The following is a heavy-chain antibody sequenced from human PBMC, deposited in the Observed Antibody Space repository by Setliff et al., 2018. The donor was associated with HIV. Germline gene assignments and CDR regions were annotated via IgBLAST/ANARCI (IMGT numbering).Heavy chain of an antibody. V-gene: IGHV4-34*01. CDR1: GGSFSAYH. CDR3: ARGRDYTGSWFRPFYLDF. J-gene: IGHJ4*01. D-gene: IGHD3-3*01. CDR2: INHSGST. Sequence: PSETLSLTCAVYGGSFSAYHWSWIRQTPGKGLEWLGEINHSGSTAYNLALESRVSMSIDTSKNQFSLKLTSVTAADTAIYYCARGRDYTGSWFRPFYLDFWGHGKWVTVSS.